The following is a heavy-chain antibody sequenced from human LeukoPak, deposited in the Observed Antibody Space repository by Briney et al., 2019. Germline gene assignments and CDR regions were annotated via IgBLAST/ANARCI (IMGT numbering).Heavy chain of an antibody. V-gene: IGHV3-20*04. Sequence: GGSLRLSCAASGFIFDDYGMSWVRQAPGKGLESVSGSNWNGGSTGYADSVKGRFTISRDNAKNSLYLQMNSLRAEEDTALYYCARDAPTVGVDYWGQGTLVTVSS. CDR2: SNWNGGST. CDR1: GFIFDDYG. CDR3: ARDAPTVGVDY. J-gene: IGHJ4*02.